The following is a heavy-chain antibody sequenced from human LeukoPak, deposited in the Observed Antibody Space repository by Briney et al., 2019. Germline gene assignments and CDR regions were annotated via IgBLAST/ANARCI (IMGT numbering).Heavy chain of an antibody. CDR3: AKDGRSSAPH. CDR1: GFTFSSYS. Sequence: GGSLRLSCAASGFTFSSYSMNWVRQAPGKGLEWLSYISSTSSAIYYADSLKGRFTISRDNAKNSLYLQMDSLRAEDTAVYYCAKDGRSSAPHWGQGTLVTVSS. D-gene: IGHD6-6*01. V-gene: IGHV3-48*04. J-gene: IGHJ4*02. CDR2: ISSTSSAI.